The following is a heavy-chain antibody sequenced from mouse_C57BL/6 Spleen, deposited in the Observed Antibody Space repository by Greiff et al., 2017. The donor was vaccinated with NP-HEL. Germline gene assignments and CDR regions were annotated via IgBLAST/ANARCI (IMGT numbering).Heavy chain of an antibody. Sequence: DVHLVESGGGLVKPGGSLKLSCAASGFTFSSYAMSWVRQTPEKRLEWVATISAGGSYTYYPDNVKGRFTISRDNAKNNLYLQMSHLKSEDTAMYYCARETTVVAGYFDVWGTGTTVTVSS. V-gene: IGHV5-4*01. CDR1: GFTFSSYA. CDR2: ISAGGSYT. J-gene: IGHJ1*03. CDR3: ARETTVVAGYFDV. D-gene: IGHD1-1*01.